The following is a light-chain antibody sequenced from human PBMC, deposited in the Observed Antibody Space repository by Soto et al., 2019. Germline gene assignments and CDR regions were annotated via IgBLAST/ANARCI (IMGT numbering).Light chain of an antibody. J-gene: IGKJ4*01. CDR2: DAS. CDR1: QRVGSY. CDR3: QQGST. Sequence: EIVLTQSPATLSLSPGERATLSCRASQRVGSYLAWYQQKPGQAPRLLIFDASNRATGIPARISGSGSGTDFTLTISNLEPEDFAVYDCQQGSTFGGGTKVDIK. V-gene: IGKV3-11*01.